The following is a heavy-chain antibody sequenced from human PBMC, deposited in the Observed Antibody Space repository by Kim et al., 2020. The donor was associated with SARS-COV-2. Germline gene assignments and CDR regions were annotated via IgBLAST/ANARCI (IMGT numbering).Heavy chain of an antibody. CDR3: ARGRDVRRIVAVTAKAFDL. CDR1: GGSFSGYY. D-gene: IGHD2-21*02. V-gene: IGHV4-34*01. Sequence: SETLSLTCAVYGGSFSGYYWSWIRQPPGKGLEWIGEINHSGSTNYNPSLKSRVTISVDTSKNQLSLKLSSVTAADTAVYYCARGRDVRRIVAVTAKAFDLWGRGTLVTVSS. J-gene: IGHJ2*01. CDR2: INHSGST.